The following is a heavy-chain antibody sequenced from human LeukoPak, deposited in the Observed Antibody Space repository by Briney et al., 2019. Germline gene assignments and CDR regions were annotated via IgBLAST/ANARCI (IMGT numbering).Heavy chain of an antibody. Sequence: NPSGTWSLTCPVSGGSTTSSNWGSWFGQPPGKGLKWIGETYHSGGTNYNPSLKSRVTISVDKSKIQFSLKLSSVTAAVTAVYYCARQTYYDMLTGYSHAFDIWGQGTMVTVSS. J-gene: IGHJ3*02. V-gene: IGHV4-4*02. CDR3: ARQTYYDMLTGYSHAFDI. D-gene: IGHD3-9*01. CDR2: TYHSGGT. CDR1: GGSTTSSNW.